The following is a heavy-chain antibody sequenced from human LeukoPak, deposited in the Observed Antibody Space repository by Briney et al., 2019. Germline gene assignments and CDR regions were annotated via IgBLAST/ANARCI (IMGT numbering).Heavy chain of an antibody. CDR3: ASALGSTDFDY. Sequence: SETLYLTCTVSGGSISSYYWSWIRQPPGKGLEWIGYIYYSGSTNYNPSLKSRVTISVDTSKNQFSLKLSSVTAADTAVYYCASALGSTDFDYWGQGTLVTVSS. J-gene: IGHJ4*02. V-gene: IGHV4-59*08. D-gene: IGHD3-10*01. CDR1: GGSISSYY. CDR2: IYYSGST.